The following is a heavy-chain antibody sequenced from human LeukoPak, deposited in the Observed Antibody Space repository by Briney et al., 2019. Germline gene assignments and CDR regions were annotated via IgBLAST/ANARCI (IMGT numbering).Heavy chain of an antibody. J-gene: IGHJ4*02. CDR3: AKDSTQYSSSWYPFDY. Sequence: GGSLRLSCTASGFTFNAYGMQWVRQAPGKGLEWVAVISYDGSNKYYADSVKGRFTISRDNSKNTLYLQMNSLRAEDTAVYYCAKDSTQYSSSWYPFDYRGQGTLVTVSS. CDR1: GFTFNAYG. CDR2: ISYDGSNK. D-gene: IGHD6-13*01. V-gene: IGHV3-30*18.